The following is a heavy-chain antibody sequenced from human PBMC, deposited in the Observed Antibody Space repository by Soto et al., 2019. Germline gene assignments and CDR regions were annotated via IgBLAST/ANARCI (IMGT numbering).Heavy chain of an antibody. CDR1: GFSFRSYA. CDR2: ISGSDGRT. CDR3: AKFYDYGDRNYWYFDL. V-gene: IGHV3-23*01. Sequence: TGGSLRLSCAASGFSFRSYAMSWVRQAPGKGLGWVSAISGSDGRTYYADSVKGRFTISRDNSKNTLYLQMNSLRAEDTAVYYCAKFYDYGDRNYWYFDLWGRGTLVTV. J-gene: IGHJ2*01. D-gene: IGHD4-17*01.